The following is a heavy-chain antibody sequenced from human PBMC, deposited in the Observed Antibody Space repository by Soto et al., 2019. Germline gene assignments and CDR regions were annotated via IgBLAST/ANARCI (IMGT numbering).Heavy chain of an antibody. CDR2: IINSGGST. CDR3: GKGRSYYYYYGVDV. Sequence: GGSLRLSCAASGFTFGSYSMNWVRQAPGKGLEWVSDIINSGGSTYYADAVKGRFTISRDNSKSTLYLQMNSLRAEDTAVYYSGKGRSYYYYYGVDVWGQGTTVTVSS. J-gene: IGHJ6*02. V-gene: IGHV3-23*01. CDR1: GFTFGSYS. D-gene: IGHD1-26*01.